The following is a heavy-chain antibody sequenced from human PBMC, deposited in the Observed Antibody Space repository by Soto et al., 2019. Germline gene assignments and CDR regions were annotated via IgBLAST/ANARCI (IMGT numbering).Heavy chain of an antibody. CDR3: AKGGRQWLVTYAFNY. D-gene: IGHD6-19*01. J-gene: IGHJ4*02. V-gene: IGHV3-30*18. CDR1: GFTFSDYA. Sequence: VQLVESGGGVVQPGRSLRLSCAASGFTFSDYAMHWVRQAPGKGLEWVAVVSHDGRNTHYADSVKGRFTISRDSSKNTFSLEMTSLRAEDTAVYSCAKGGRQWLVTYAFNYWGQGALVTVSS. CDR2: VSHDGRNT.